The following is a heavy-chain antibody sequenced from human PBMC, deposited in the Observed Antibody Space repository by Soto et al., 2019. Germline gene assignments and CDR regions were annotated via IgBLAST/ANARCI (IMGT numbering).Heavy chain of an antibody. Sequence: ASVTVSCQASGYTFTSYDINWVRQATGQGLEWMGWMNPNSGNTCYAEKFQGRVTMTRNTSISTAYMELSSLRSEDTAVYYCAVYGGNRYWYFDLWGRGTLVTVSS. CDR1: GYTFTSYD. CDR2: MNPNSGNT. V-gene: IGHV1-8*01. D-gene: IGHD4-17*01. CDR3: AVYGGNRYWYFDL. J-gene: IGHJ2*01.